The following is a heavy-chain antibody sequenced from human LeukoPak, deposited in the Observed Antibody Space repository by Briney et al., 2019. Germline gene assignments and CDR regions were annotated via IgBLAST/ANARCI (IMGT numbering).Heavy chain of an antibody. Sequence: ASVKVSCKASGYTFTSYYMHWVRQAPGQGLEWMGIINPSGGSTSYAQKFQGRVTMTRDTSTSTVYMELSSLRSEDTAVYYCARGPLITMVRGVIIPYYYYYGMDVWGQGTTVTVSS. V-gene: IGHV1-46*01. CDR1: GYTFTSYY. CDR2: INPSGGST. CDR3: ARGPLITMVRGVIIPYYYYYGMDV. D-gene: IGHD3-10*01. J-gene: IGHJ6*02.